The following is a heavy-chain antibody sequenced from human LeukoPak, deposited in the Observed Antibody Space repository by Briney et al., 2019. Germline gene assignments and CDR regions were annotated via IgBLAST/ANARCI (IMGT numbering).Heavy chain of an antibody. Sequence: PGRSLRLSCAASGFTFSGYGMHWVRQAPGKGLEWVAVTSFDGSNKYYADSVQGRFTISRDNSKNTLYLQMNSLRAKDATVYYCATERGVGAPNWFDPWGQGTLVTVSS. CDR1: GFTFSGYG. D-gene: IGHD1-26*01. CDR2: TSFDGSNK. J-gene: IGHJ5*02. CDR3: ATERGVGAPNWFDP. V-gene: IGHV3-30*03.